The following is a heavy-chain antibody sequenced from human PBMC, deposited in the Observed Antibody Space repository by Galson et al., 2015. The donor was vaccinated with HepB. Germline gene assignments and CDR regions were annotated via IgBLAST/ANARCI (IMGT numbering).Heavy chain of an antibody. D-gene: IGHD4-17*01. J-gene: IGHJ3*02. CDR2: INPNSGGT. Sequence: SVKVSCKASGYTFTGYYMHWVRQAPGQGLEWMGWINPNSGGTNYAQKFQGWVTMTRDTSISTAYMELSRLRSDDTAVYYCAREGDYGDYGGESAFDIWGQGTMVTVSS. V-gene: IGHV1-2*04. CDR1: GYTFTGYY. CDR3: AREGDYGDYGGESAFDI.